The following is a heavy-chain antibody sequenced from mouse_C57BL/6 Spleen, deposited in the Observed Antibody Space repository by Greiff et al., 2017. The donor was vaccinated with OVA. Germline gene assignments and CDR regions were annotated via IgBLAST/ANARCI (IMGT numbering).Heavy chain of an antibody. CDR3: ARYSPLYDGYYVWFAY. D-gene: IGHD2-3*01. J-gene: IGHJ3*01. CDR1: GYTFTSYW. Sequence: QVQLQQPGAELVKPGASVKLSCKASGYTFTSYWMHWVKQRPGQGLEWIGMIHPNSGSTNYNEKFKSKATLTVDKSSSTAYMQLSSLTSEDSAVYYCARYSPLYDGYYVWFAYWGQGTLVTVSA. V-gene: IGHV1-64*01. CDR2: IHPNSGST.